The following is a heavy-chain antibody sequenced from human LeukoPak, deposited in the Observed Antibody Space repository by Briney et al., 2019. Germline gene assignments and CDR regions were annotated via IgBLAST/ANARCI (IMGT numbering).Heavy chain of an antibody. V-gene: IGHV3-30*04. CDR3: ARGVGDSDFDL. CDR1: GFTFSSYA. J-gene: IGHJ2*01. Sequence: PGGSLRLSCAASGFTFSSYAMHWVRQAPGKGLEWVAVISYDGSNKYYADSVKGRFIISRDNSKNTLYLQMNSLRTEDTAVYYCARGVGDSDFDLRGRGTLVTVSS. D-gene: IGHD4-17*01. CDR2: ISYDGSNK.